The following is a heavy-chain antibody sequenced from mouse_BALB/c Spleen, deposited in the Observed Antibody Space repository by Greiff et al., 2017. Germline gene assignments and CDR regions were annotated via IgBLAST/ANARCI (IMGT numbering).Heavy chain of an antibody. CDR3: ARGDYYYGSSYDRFAY. CDR1: GYTFTSYW. Sequence: QVQLQQSGAELAKPGASVKMSCKASGYTFTSYWMHWVKQRPGQGLEWIGYINPSTGYTEYNQKFKDKATLTADKSSSTAYMQLSSLTSEDSAVYYCARGDYYYGSSYDRFAYWGQGTLVTVSA. D-gene: IGHD1-1*01. J-gene: IGHJ3*01. V-gene: IGHV1-7*01. CDR2: INPSTGYT.